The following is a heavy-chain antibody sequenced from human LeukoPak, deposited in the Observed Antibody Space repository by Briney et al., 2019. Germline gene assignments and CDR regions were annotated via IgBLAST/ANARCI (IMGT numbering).Heavy chain of an antibody. J-gene: IGHJ4*01. CDR1: GGSVTRGAYS. CDR2: IYTSGDT. CDR3: ASGDYGAGSPVMRY. V-gene: IGHV4-61*02. Sequence: SETLPLTCTVSGGSVTRGAYSWTWIRQPVGKGLEWIGRIYTSGDTKYNPSLKSRVTISVGASNNQFSLKLTSVTAADTAVYYCASGDYGAGSPVMRYWGHGTLVFVSS. D-gene: IGHD3-10*01.